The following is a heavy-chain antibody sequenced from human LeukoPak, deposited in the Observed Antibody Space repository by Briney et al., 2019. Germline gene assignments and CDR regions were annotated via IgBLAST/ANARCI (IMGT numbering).Heavy chain of an antibody. Sequence: ESGPTLANPTQTLTLTCTFSGFSLSTSGVGVGWIRQPPGKALEWLALIYWDDDKRYSPSPKSRLTITKDTSKTQVVLTMTNMDPVDTATYYCALHSEVGVVNDYWGQGTLVTVSS. CDR3: ALHSEVGVVNDY. CDR2: IYWDDDK. V-gene: IGHV2-5*02. D-gene: IGHD3-3*01. CDR1: GFSLSTSGVG. J-gene: IGHJ4*02.